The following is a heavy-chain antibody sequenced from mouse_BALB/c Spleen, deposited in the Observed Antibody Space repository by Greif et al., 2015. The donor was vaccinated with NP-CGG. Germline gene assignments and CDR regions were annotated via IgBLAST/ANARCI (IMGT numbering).Heavy chain of an antibody. CDR3: AKQYGNTAWFAY. CDR2: INPSTGYT. Sequence: QVQLKDSGAELAKPGASVKMSCKASGYTFTSYWMHWVKQRPGQGLEWIGYINPSTGYTEYNQKFKDKATLTADKSSSTAYMQLSSLTSEDSAVYYCAKQYGNTAWFAYWGQGTLVTVSA. V-gene: IGHV1-7*01. J-gene: IGHJ3*01. D-gene: IGHD2-10*02. CDR1: GYTFTSYW.